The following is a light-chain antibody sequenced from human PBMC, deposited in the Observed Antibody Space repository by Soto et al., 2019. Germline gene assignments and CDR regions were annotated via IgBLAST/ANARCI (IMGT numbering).Light chain of an antibody. V-gene: IGLV2-11*01. CDR3: CSYAGSYLV. Sequence: QSALTQPRSVSGSPGQSVTISCTGTSSDVGGYNYVSWFQQPPGKAPKLLIYDVSKRPSGVPDRFSGSKSGNTASLTISGLQAEDEEDYYCCSYAGSYLVFGGGTKLTVL. J-gene: IGLJ2*01. CDR1: SSDVGGYNY. CDR2: DVS.